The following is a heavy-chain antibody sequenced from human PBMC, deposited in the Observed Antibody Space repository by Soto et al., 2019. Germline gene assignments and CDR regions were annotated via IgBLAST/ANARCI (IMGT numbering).Heavy chain of an antibody. D-gene: IGHD1-26*01. Sequence: QVQLVQSGAEVKKPGSSVKVSCKASGGTFSSYAISWVRQAPGQGLEWMGGIIPIFGTANYAQKFQGRVTITADESTRTAYMERRSLRSEDTAVYYCAREGDGSNPAAYYGMDVWGQGTTVTVSS. CDR2: IIPIFGTA. CDR3: AREGDGSNPAAYYGMDV. V-gene: IGHV1-69*12. CDR1: GGTFSSYA. J-gene: IGHJ6*02.